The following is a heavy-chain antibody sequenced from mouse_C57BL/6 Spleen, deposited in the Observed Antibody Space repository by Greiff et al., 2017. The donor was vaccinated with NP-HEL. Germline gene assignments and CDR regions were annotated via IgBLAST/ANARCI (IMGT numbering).Heavy chain of an antibody. V-gene: IGHV1-66*01. CDR1: GYSFTSYY. CDR2: IYPGSGNT. J-gene: IGHJ2*01. D-gene: IGHD2-2*01. Sequence: QVQLQQSGPELVKPGASVKISCKASGYSFTSYYIHWVKQRPGQGLEWIGWIYPGSGNTKYNEKFKGKATLTADTSSSTAYMQLSSLTSEDSAVDYCARGGYDGLDYWGQGTTLTVSS. CDR3: ARGGYDGLDY.